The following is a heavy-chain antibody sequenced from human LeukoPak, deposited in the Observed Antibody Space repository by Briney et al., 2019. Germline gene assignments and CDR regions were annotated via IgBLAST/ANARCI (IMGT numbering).Heavy chain of an antibody. CDR3: ARDGSTRFDP. CDR2: IYTSGST. J-gene: IGHJ5*02. Sequence: NPSETLSLTCTVSGGSISSYYWSWIRQPAGKGLEWIGRIYTSGSTNYNPSLRSRVTMSVDTSKNQFSLELSSVTAADTAVYYCARDGSTRFDPWGQGTLVTVSS. CDR1: GGSISSYY. V-gene: IGHV4-4*07. D-gene: IGHD2-2*01.